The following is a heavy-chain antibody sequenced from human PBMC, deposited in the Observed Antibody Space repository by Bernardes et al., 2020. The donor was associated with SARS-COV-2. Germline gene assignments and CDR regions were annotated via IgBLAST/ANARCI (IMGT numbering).Heavy chain of an antibody. Sequence: GGSLRLSCTASGFTFSSSAMHWVRQAPGKGPEWVAVISNDGSIKYYTDSVKGRFTISRDNSKNTLYLQMNSLRAEDTAVYYCARVGGGSGNYYYYGMDVWGQGTTVTVSS. J-gene: IGHJ6*02. V-gene: IGHV3-30-3*01. CDR1: GFTFSSSA. D-gene: IGHD2-15*01. CDR3: ARVGGGSGNYYYYGMDV. CDR2: ISNDGSIK.